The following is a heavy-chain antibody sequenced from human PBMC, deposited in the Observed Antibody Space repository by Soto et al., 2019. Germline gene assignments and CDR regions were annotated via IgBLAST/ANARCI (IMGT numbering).Heavy chain of an antibody. Sequence: QLQLQESGSGLVKPSQTLSLTCAVSGGSISSGGYSWSWIRQPPGKGLEWIGYIYHSGSTYYNPSLKSRVTISVDRSKNQFSLKLSSVTAADTAVYYCARAPPTMVRWGWFDPWGQGTLVTVSS. CDR3: ARAPPTMVRWGWFDP. CDR2: IYHSGST. D-gene: IGHD3-10*01. CDR1: GGSISSGGYS. V-gene: IGHV4-30-2*01. J-gene: IGHJ5*02.